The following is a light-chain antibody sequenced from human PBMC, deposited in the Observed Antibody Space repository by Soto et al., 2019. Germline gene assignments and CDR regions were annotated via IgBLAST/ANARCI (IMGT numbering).Light chain of an antibody. CDR2: LNSDGSH. Sequence: QLVLTQSPSASASLGASVTLTCTLSSRHTNYAIAWHQQQPEKGPRFLMNLNSDGSHTKGDGIPDRFSGSSSGAQRYLIISSPQSEDEADYYCQTWDTGIRVFGGGTKLTVL. CDR3: QTWDTGIRV. V-gene: IGLV4-69*01. J-gene: IGLJ3*02. CDR1: SRHTNYA.